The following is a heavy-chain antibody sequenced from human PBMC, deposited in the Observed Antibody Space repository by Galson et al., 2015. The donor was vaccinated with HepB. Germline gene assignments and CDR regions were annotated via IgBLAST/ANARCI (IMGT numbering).Heavy chain of an antibody. Sequence: SVKVSCKASGGTFSSYAISWVRQAPGQGLEWMGGIIPIFGTANYAQKFQGRVTITADESTSTAYMELSSLRSEDTAVYYCARSPLPLYSSGWYFDYWGQGTLVTVSS. V-gene: IGHV1-69*13. D-gene: IGHD6-19*01. CDR1: GGTFSSYA. J-gene: IGHJ4*02. CDR2: IIPIFGTA. CDR3: ARSPLPLYSSGWYFDY.